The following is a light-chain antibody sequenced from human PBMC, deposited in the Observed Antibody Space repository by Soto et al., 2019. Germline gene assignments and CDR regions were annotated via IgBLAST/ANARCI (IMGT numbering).Light chain of an antibody. CDR1: QDISRF. CDR3: LQHNSYPYT. J-gene: IGKJ2*01. V-gene: IGKV1-17*03. CDR2: ETS. Sequence: QMTQSPSAMSASVGDRVTITCRATQDISRFVAWFQQKPGKAPERLIYETSTLQPGVPSRFSGSGSGTEFTLAISGLQPEDVATYYCLQHNSYPYTFGQGTKVDIK.